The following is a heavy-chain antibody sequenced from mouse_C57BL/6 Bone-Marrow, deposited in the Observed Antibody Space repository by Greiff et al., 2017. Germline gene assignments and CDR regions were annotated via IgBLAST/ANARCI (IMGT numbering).Heavy chain of an antibody. CDR1: GYTFTSYY. V-gene: IGHV1-66*01. Sequence: VQLQQSGPELVKPGASVKISCKASGYTFTSYYIHWVKQRPGQGLEWIGWIYPGSGNTKYNEKFKGKATLTADTSSSTAYMQLSSLTSEDSAVYYCASGGIRREWYLDVWGKGTTVTGSS. CDR2: IYPGSGNT. CDR3: ASGGIRREWYLDV. J-gene: IGHJ1*03.